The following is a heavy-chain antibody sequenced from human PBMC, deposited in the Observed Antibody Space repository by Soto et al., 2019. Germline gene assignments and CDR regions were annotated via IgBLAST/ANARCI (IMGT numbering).Heavy chain of an antibody. D-gene: IGHD1-1*01. J-gene: IGHJ6*02. V-gene: IGHV3-48*02. Sequence: EVQLVESGGGLVQPGGSLRLSCAASGFTFSSYSMNWVRQAPGKGLEWVSYISSSSSTIYYADSVKGRFTISRDNAKNSLYLQMNSLRDEDTAVYYCARGLRVPTSSQHDIWGQGPTVTVSS. CDR3: ARGLRVPTSSQHDI. CDR2: ISSSSSTI. CDR1: GFTFSSYS.